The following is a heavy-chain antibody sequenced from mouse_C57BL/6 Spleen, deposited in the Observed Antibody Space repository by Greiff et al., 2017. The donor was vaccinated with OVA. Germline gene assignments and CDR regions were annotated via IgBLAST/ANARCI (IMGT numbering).Heavy chain of an antibody. CDR1: GYTFTEYT. CDR2: FYPGSGSI. Sequence: QVQLQQSGAELVKPGASVKLSCKASGYTFTEYTIHWVKQRSGQGLEWIGWFYPGSGSIKYNEKFKDKATLTADKSSSTVYMELSRLTSEDSAVYFYARHEEVYYDYDAWFAYWGQGTLVTVSA. V-gene: IGHV1-62-2*01. D-gene: IGHD2-4*01. J-gene: IGHJ3*01. CDR3: ARHEEVYYDYDAWFAY.